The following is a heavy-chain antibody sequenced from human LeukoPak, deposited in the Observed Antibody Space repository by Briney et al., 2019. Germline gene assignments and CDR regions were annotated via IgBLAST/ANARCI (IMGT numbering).Heavy chain of an antibody. CDR2: ISGSGGST. CDR3: AKVRAFFGSGIDF. J-gene: IGHJ4*02. V-gene: IGHV3-23*01. CDR1: GFTFISYA. Sequence: GGSLRLSCAASGFTFISYAMSWVRQAPGKGLEWVSHISGSGGSTYSADSVKGRFTISRDNSKNTLYLQMNSLRAEDTAVYYCAKVRAFFGSGIDFWGQGALVTVSS. D-gene: IGHD3-10*01.